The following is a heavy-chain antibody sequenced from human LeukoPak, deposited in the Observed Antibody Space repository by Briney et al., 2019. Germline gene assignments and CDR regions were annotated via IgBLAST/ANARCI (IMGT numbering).Heavy chain of an antibody. CDR3: AKGCMVGRVIMAAPADV. V-gene: IGHV3-23*01. J-gene: IGHJ6*04. CDR1: GFTFSSYA. Sequence: GGSLRLSCAASGFTFSSYAMSWVRQAPGKGREWVSSIIGSGGSTYYADSVEGRFTLSRDNSKNTLYLQMTSMSAEDTAVDYCAKGCMVGRVIMAAPADVWGKGTTVTASS. D-gene: IGHD3-10*01. CDR2: IIGSGGST.